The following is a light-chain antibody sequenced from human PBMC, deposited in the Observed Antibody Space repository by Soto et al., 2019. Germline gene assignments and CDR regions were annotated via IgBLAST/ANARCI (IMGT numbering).Light chain of an antibody. Sequence: EIVMTQSSATLSVSPGERATLSCRASQSVSSNLAWYQQKPGQAPRLLLYGASTRATGIPARFSGSGSGTEFTLTISSLQSEDFAVYYCQQYNNWPHTFGQGTKLEIK. J-gene: IGKJ2*01. CDR1: QSVSSN. V-gene: IGKV3-15*01. CDR2: GAS. CDR3: QQYNNWPHT.